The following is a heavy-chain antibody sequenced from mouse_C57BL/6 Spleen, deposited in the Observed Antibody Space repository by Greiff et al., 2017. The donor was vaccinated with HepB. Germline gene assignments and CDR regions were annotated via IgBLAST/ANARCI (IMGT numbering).Heavy chain of an antibody. CDR1: GFTFSSYG. Sequence: EVHLVESGGDLVKPGGSLKLSCAASGFTFSSYGMSWVRQTPDKRLEWVATISSGGSYTYYPDSVKGRFTISRDNAKNTLYLQMSSLKSEDTAMYYCARQLRLRFDVWGTGTTVTVSS. CDR3: ARQLRLRFDV. CDR2: ISSGGSYT. J-gene: IGHJ1*03. V-gene: IGHV5-6*01. D-gene: IGHD3-2*02.